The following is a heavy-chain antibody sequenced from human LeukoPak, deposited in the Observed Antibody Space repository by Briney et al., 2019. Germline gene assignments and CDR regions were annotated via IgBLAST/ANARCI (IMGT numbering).Heavy chain of an antibody. CDR3: ARGSRDYYGSGSYYNFPRFDY. Sequence: KASETLSLTCAVYGGSFSGYYWSWIRQPPGKGLEWIGEINHSGSTNYNPSLKSRVTISVDTSKNQFSLKLSSVTAADTAVYYCARGSRDYYGSGSYYNFPRFDYWGQGTLVTVSS. V-gene: IGHV4-34*01. D-gene: IGHD3-10*01. CDR2: INHSGST. J-gene: IGHJ4*02. CDR1: GGSFSGYY.